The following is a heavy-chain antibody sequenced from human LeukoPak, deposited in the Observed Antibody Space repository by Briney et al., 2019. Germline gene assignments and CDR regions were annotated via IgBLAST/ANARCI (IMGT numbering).Heavy chain of an antibody. V-gene: IGHV4-59*01. Sequence: PSETLSLTCTVSGGSISSYYWSWIRQPPGKGLEWIGYIYYSGSTNYNPSLKSRVTISVDTSKNQFSLKLSSVTAADTAVCYCARIASTYQLLYYFDYWGQGTLVTVSS. CDR1: GGSISSYY. J-gene: IGHJ4*02. D-gene: IGHD2-2*01. CDR2: IYYSGST. CDR3: ARIASTYQLLYYFDY.